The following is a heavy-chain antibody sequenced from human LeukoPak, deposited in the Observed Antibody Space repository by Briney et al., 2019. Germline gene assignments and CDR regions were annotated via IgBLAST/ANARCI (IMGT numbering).Heavy chain of an antibody. CDR3: ARLGEGNYYYDSSCSFDI. J-gene: IGHJ3*02. CDR2: NYPGDSEP. D-gene: IGHD3-22*01. V-gene: IGHV5-51*01. Sequence: PGAPSQISTKAAGSTFSDYYIGGLRQLHAKDREVRVSNYPGDSEPKYHSSFQCQVTISAERSISTAYLQWRSLQASVTALYYCARLGEGNYYYDSSCSFDIWGQGTMVTVSS. CDR1: GSTFSDYY.